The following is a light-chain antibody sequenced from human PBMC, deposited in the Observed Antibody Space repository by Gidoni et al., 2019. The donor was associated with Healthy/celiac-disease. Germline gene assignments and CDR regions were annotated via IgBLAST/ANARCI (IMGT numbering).Light chain of an antibody. J-gene: IGKJ3*01. CDR2: DAS. CDR3: QQYDNLLT. CDR1: QDISNY. V-gene: IGKV1-33*01. Sequence: DIQMTQSPSSLSASVGDRVTITCQASQDISNYLNWYQKKPGKAPKLLIYDASNLETGVPSRFSGSGSGTDFTFTISSLQTEDIATYYCQQYDNLLTFGPGTKVDIK.